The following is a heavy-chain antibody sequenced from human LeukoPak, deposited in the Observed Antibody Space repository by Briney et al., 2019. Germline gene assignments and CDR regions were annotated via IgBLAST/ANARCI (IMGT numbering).Heavy chain of an antibody. D-gene: IGHD6-13*01. CDR3: ARGGSSSLHWFDP. CDR2: IYYSGST. V-gene: IGHV4-59*01. Sequence: SETLSLTCTVSDGSISSYYWSWIRQPPGKGLEWIGYIYYSGSTNYNPSLKSRVTISVDTSKNQFSLKLSSVTAADTAVYYCARGGSSSLHWFDPWGQGTLVTVSS. CDR1: DGSISSYY. J-gene: IGHJ5*02.